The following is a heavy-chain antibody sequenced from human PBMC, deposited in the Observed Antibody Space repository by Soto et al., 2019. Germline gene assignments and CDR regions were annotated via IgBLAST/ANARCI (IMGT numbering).Heavy chain of an antibody. CDR3: ARGRRITMIVVVMNFGY. CDR2: INPNSGGT. CDR1: GYTFTGYY. J-gene: IGHJ4*02. D-gene: IGHD3-22*01. V-gene: IGHV1-2*02. Sequence: WASVKVSCKASGYTFTGYYMHWVRQAPGQGLEWMGWINPNSGGTNYAQKFQGRVTMTRDTSISTAYMELSRLRSDDTAVYYCARGRRITMIVVVMNFGYWGQGTLVTVSS.